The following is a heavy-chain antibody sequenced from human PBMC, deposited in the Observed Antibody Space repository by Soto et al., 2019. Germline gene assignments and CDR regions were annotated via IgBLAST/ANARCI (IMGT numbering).Heavy chain of an antibody. D-gene: IGHD6-13*01. Sequence: ASVKVSCKVSGYTVNELSIHWVRQAPGKGLEWLGGFDPEDGETIYAQKFQGRVTMTEDTSTDTAYMELSSLRPEDTAVYYCATRGIAAAGYSPNYYYYGMDVWGQGTTVTVSS. CDR3: ATRGIAAAGYSPNYYYYGMDV. CDR2: FDPEDGET. J-gene: IGHJ6*02. CDR1: GYTVNELS. V-gene: IGHV1-24*01.